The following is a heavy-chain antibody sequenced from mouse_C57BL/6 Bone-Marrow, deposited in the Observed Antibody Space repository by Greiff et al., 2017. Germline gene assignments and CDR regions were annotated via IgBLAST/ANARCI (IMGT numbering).Heavy chain of an antibody. CDR1: GFSLTSYG. CDR2: IWREGST. J-gene: IGHJ3*01. Sequence: VQLQQSGPGLVQPSQSLSITCTVSGFSLTSYGVHWVRQSPGKGLERLGVIWREGSTDSNAAFISRLSISKDNSKSQVFFKMNSLQADDTAIYYCARGWFAYWGQGTLVTVSA. CDR3: ARGWFAY. V-gene: IGHV2-2*01.